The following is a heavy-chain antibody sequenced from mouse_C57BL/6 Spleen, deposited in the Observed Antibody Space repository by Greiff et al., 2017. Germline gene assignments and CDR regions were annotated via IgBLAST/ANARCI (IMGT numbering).Heavy chain of an antibody. J-gene: IGHJ3*01. V-gene: IGHV1-52*01. CDR2: IDPSDSET. CDR1: GYTFTSYW. D-gene: IGHD2-5*01. CDR3: ARCYYSNSSWFAY. Sequence: VQLQQPGAELVRPGSSVKLSCKASGYTFTSYWMHWVKQRPIQGLEWIGNIDPSDSETHYNQKFKDKATLTVDKSSSTAYMQLSSLTSEDSAVYYCARCYYSNSSWFAYWGQGTLVTVSA.